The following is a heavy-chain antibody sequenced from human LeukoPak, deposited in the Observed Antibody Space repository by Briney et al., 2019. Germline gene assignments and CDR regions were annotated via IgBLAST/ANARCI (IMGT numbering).Heavy chain of an antibody. J-gene: IGHJ3*02. V-gene: IGHV3-9*01. D-gene: IGHD3-10*01. CDR1: GFTFDDYA. Sequence: SLRLSCAASGFTFDDYAMHWVRQAPGKGLEWVSGISWNSGSIGYADSVKGRFTISRDSAKNSLYLQMNSLRAEDTALYYCAKDLVRGVISAFDIWGQGTMVTVSS. CDR2: ISWNSGSI. CDR3: AKDLVRGVISAFDI.